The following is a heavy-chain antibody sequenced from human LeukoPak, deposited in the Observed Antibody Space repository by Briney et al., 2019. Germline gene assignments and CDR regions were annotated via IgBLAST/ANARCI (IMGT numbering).Heavy chain of an antibody. CDR3: ARLPRFGYSYGYRVIDY. Sequence: SETLSLTCTVSGGSISSSSYYWSWIRQPPGKGLEWIGEINHSGSTNYNPSLKSRVTISVDTSKNQFSLKLSSVTAADTAVYYCARLPRFGYSYGYRVIDYWGQGTLVTVSS. CDR1: GGSISSSSYY. V-gene: IGHV4-39*07. J-gene: IGHJ4*02. D-gene: IGHD5-18*01. CDR2: INHSGST.